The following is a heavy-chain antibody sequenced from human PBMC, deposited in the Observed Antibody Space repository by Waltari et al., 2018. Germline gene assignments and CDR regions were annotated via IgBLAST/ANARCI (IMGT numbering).Heavy chain of an antibody. CDR3: ARVECSYGPYCFDS. J-gene: IGHJ4*02. CDR2: ISSDGNTT. D-gene: IGHD5-18*01. V-gene: IGHV3-74*03. CDR1: GFTFSRYW. Sequence: EVQLVESGGGLVQPGGSLRLSCEASGFTFSRYWKHWVRQAPGKGLVWGSRISSDGNTTTYADSVKGRFTISRDNAKNTLYLQMNSLRAEDTAVYYCARVECSYGPYCFDSWGQGTPVTVSS.